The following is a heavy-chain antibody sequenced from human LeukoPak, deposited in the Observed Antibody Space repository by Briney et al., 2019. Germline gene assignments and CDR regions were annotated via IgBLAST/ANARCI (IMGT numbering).Heavy chain of an antibody. J-gene: IGHJ4*02. V-gene: IGHV3-23*01. CDR2: ISGSGGST. CDR1: GFTFSSYA. D-gene: IGHD2-2*01. CDR3: ATHVRCSTSCSDFDY. Sequence: GGSLRLSCAASGFTFSSYAMSWVRQAPGKGLEWVSAISGSGGSTYYADSVKGRFTISRDNSKNTLYLQMNSLRAEDTAVYYCATHVRCSTSCSDFDYWGQGTLVTVSS.